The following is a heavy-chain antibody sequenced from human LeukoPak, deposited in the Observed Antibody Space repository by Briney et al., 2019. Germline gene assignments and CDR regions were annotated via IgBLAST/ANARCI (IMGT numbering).Heavy chain of an antibody. CDR2: TYTTGSA. J-gene: IGHJ4*02. CDR3: ARSAGSGFQLDH. CDR1: GGSISSYY. Sequence: SDTLSLTCTVPGGSISSYYWSWIRQPAPKGLEYIGRTYTTGSANYNPSLKGRVSLSLDTSKNQFSLKLSSVTAADTAVYYCARSAGSGFQLDHWGQGTLVTVSS. V-gene: IGHV4-4*07.